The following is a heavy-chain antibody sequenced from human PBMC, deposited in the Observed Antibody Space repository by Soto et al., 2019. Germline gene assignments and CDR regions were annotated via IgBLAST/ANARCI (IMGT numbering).Heavy chain of an antibody. Sequence: QVQLVQSGAEVKKPGSSVKVSCKASGGTFSSYTISWVRQAPGQGLEWMGRIIPILGIANYAQKFQGRVPITADKSTSTAYMELRSLRSEDTAVYYCARARDGYNCSSDYWGQGTLVTVSS. CDR1: GGTFSSYT. J-gene: IGHJ4*02. CDR2: IIPILGIA. V-gene: IGHV1-69*02. D-gene: IGHD5-12*01. CDR3: ARARDGYNCSSDY.